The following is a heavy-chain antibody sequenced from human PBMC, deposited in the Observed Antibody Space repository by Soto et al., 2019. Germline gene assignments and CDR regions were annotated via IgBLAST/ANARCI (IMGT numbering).Heavy chain of an antibody. D-gene: IGHD4-17*01. V-gene: IGHV3-49*04. CDR3: TRDSSYGDYHYGMDV. CDR1: GFTFGDYA. J-gene: IGHJ6*02. Sequence: PGGSLRLSCTASGFTFGDYAMSWVCQAPGKGLEWVGFIRSKAYGGTTEYAASVKGRFTISRDDSKSIAYLQMNSLKTEDTAVYYCTRDSSYGDYHYGMDVWGQGTTVTVSS. CDR2: IRSKAYGGTT.